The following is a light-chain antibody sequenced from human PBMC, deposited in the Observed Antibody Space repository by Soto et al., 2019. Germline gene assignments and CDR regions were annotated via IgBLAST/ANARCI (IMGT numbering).Light chain of an antibody. CDR3: CSYADFSIYV. V-gene: IGLV2-14*01. CDR1: SRDIGAYNY. Sequence: QSALTQPASVSGSPGQSITISCTGTSRDIGAYNYVSWYLQHPGKAPKLMIYEVVNRPSGISNRFSGSKSGNTASLTISGLQAEDEADYYCCSYADFSIYVFGTGTMLTVL. CDR2: EVV. J-gene: IGLJ1*01.